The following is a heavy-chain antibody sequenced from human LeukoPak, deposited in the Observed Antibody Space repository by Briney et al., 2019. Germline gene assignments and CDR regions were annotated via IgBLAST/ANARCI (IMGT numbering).Heavy chain of an antibody. CDR1: GGSISSYY. J-gene: IGHJ6*03. CDR2: IKQDGSEK. V-gene: IGHV3-7*01. Sequence: ETLSLTCTVSGGSISSYYWSWIRQAPGKGLEWVANIKQDGSEKYYVDSVKGRFTISRDNAKNSLYLQMNSLRAEDTAVYYCTRGMQQLVSNYYYYYYMDVWGKGTTVTISS. D-gene: IGHD6-13*01. CDR3: TRGMQQLVSNYYYYYYMDV.